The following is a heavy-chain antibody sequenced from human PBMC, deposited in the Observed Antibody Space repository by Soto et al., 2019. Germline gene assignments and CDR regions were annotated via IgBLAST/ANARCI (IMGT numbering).Heavy chain of an antibody. CDR3: ARVYQVLGLYYFDY. CDR2: TDHSGST. Sequence: SETLSLTCAVSGGSFSGYYWSWIRQSPGEGLEWIGETDHSGSTSYNPSLNSRVTISVDTSKNQFSLILTSVTAADTAVYYCARVYQVLGLYYFDYWGQGTLVTVSS. CDR1: GGSFSGYY. V-gene: IGHV4-34*01. D-gene: IGHD2-8*01. J-gene: IGHJ4*02.